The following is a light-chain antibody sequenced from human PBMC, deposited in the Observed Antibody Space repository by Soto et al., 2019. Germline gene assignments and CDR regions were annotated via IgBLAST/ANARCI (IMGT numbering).Light chain of an antibody. CDR3: QQYNNYLWT. J-gene: IGKJ1*01. CDR2: KAS. V-gene: IGKV1-5*03. Sequence: DIQMTQSPSTLSASVGDRVTITCRASQSISSWLAWYQQKPGKAPKLLIYKASSLESGVPSRFSGSGSGTEFTRTISSLQPEDFATYYCQQYNNYLWTFGQGTKVEI. CDR1: QSISSW.